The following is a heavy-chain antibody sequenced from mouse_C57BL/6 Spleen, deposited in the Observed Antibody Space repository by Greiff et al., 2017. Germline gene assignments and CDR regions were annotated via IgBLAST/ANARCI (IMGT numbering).Heavy chain of an antibody. V-gene: IGHV1-19*01. CDR3: AREKGREAMDY. D-gene: IGHD1-1*01. CDR2: INPYNGGT. Sequence: EVQLQQSGPVLVKPGASVKMSCKASGYTFTDYYMNWVKQSHGKSLEWIGVINPYNGGTSYNQKFKGKATLTVDKSSSTAYMELNSLTSEDSAVYYCAREKGREAMDYWGQGTSVTVSS. CDR1: GYTFTDYY. J-gene: IGHJ4*01.